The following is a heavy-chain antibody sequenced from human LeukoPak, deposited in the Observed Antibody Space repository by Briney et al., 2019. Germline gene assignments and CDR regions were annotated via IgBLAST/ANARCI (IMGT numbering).Heavy chain of an antibody. CDR3: ARGRFIAGTTAYYFDY. CDR1: GLTFSSHW. D-gene: IGHD1-26*01. CDR2: ITNDGSST. V-gene: IGHV3-74*01. Sequence: GGSLRLSCAASGLTFSSHWMHWVRQAPGKGLVWVSRITNDGSSTTYADSVKGRFTISRDNAKKSLFLQMNSLRAEDTAVYYCARGRFIAGTTAYYFDYWGQGTLVTVSS. J-gene: IGHJ4*02.